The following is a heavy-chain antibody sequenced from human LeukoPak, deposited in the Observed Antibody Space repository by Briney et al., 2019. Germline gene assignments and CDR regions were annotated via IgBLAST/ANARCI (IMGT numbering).Heavy chain of an antibody. CDR1: GYTFTGYY. CDR3: ARDQSIAVAGDAFDI. V-gene: IGHV1-2*02. Sequence: ASLKVSCKASGYTFTGYYMHWVRQAPGQGLEWMGWINPNSGGTNYAQKFQGRVTMTRDTSISTAYMELSRLRSDDTAVYYCARDQSIAVAGDAFDIWGQGTMVTVSS. J-gene: IGHJ3*02. D-gene: IGHD6-19*01. CDR2: INPNSGGT.